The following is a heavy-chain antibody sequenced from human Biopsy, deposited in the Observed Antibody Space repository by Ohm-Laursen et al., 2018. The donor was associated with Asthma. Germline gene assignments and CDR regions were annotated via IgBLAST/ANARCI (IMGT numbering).Heavy chain of an antibody. V-gene: IGHV1-24*01. CDR2: HDHEEGGT. Sequence: ASVKVSCKISGYSLTDLSMHWVRQAPGQGLEWMGGHDHEEGGTANARRFQGRVTMTEDTSTDTAYMELSSLSSDDPAVYYCASDFPKDYVRYNFQSWGQGTLVTVSS. CDR1: GYSLTDLS. CDR3: ASDFPKDYVRYNFQS. J-gene: IGHJ4*02. D-gene: IGHD4-17*01.